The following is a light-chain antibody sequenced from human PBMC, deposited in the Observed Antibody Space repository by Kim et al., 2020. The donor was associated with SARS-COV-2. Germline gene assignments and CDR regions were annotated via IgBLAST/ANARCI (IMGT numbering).Light chain of an antibody. CDR2: AAS. CDR3: QQANSFPIT. J-gene: IGKJ5*01. CDR1: QGINSW. V-gene: IGKV1-12*01. Sequence: DIQMTQSPSSVSASVGDRVTITCRASQGINSWLAWYQQKPGKAPKLLISAASNLESGVPSRFSGSGSGTDFTLTISVLQPEDFATYYCQQANSFPITFGRGTRLDIK.